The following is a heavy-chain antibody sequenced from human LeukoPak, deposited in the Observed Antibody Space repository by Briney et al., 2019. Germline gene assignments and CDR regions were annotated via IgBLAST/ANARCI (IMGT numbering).Heavy chain of an antibody. J-gene: IGHJ6*02. CDR3: ARGGMKYEPYIGGEYYYGMDV. Sequence: GASVKVSCKASGYTFTSYGISWVRQAPGQGLEWMGWISAYNGNTNYAQKLQGRVTMTTDTSTNTAYMELRSLRSDDTAVYYCARGGMKYEPYIGGEYYYGMDVWGQGTTVTVSS. V-gene: IGHV1-18*01. CDR1: GYTFTSYG. CDR2: ISAYNGNT. D-gene: IGHD3-10*01.